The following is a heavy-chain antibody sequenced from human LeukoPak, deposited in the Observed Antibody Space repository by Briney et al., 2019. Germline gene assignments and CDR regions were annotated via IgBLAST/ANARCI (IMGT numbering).Heavy chain of an antibody. CDR3: ARVREYDYVWGSYRLFDY. D-gene: IGHD3-16*02. V-gene: IGHV4-34*01. J-gene: IGHJ4*02. CDR1: GGSFSGYY. CDR2: INRSGST. Sequence: SETLSLTCAVYGGSFSGYYWSWIRQPPGKGLEWIGKINRSGSTNYNPSLKSRVTISVDTSKNQFSLKLSSVTAADTAVYYCARVREYDYVWGSYRLFDYWGQGTLVTVSS.